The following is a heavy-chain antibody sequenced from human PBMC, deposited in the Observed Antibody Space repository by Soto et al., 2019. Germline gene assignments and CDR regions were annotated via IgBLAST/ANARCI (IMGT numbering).Heavy chain of an antibody. V-gene: IGHV3-23*01. D-gene: IGHD3-22*01. J-gene: IGHJ6*02. CDR1: GFTFSSYA. CDR3: AKETMIVVVAYYYGMDV. CDR2: ISGSGGST. Sequence: GGSLRFSCAASGFTFSSYAMSWVRQAPGKGLEWVSAISGSGGSTYYADSVKGRFTISRDNSKNTLYLQMNSLRAEDTAVYYCAKETMIVVVAYYYGMDVWGQGTTVTVSS.